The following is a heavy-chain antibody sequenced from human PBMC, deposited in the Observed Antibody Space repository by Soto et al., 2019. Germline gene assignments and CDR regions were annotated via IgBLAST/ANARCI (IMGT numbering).Heavy chain of an antibody. Sequence: QVTLKEXXPXXXXPTETLTLTCTVSXFSLTTGKMGVSWXRQPPGKALEXLAHIFSDNERSYSTSLQGRLTISKDTSGSQVFLSMTNVDPVDTATYYCARMKVDSYQFYYAMDVWGQGTTVTVSS. CDR2: IFSDNER. CDR3: ARMKVDSYQFYYAMDV. CDR1: XFSLTTGKMG. V-gene: IGHV2-26*01. D-gene: IGHD3-9*01. J-gene: IGHJ6*02.